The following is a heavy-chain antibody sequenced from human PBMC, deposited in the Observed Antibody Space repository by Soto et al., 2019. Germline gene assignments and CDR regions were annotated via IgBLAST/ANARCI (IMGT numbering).Heavy chain of an antibody. CDR2: ISYDGSNK. CDR3: ARSVDTAMATCGGMDV. V-gene: IGHV3-30-3*01. Sequence: QVQLVESGGGVVQPGRSLRLSCAASGFTFSSYAMHWVRQAPGKGLEWVAVISYDGSNKYYADSVKGRFTISRDNYKNTQYLKMNSQRAEDTAVYYCARSVDTAMATCGGMDVWGQGTTVTVSS. J-gene: IGHJ6*02. CDR1: GFTFSSYA. D-gene: IGHD5-18*01.